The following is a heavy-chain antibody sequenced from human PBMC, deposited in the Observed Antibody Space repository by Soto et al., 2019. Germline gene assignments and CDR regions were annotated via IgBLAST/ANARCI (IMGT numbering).Heavy chain of an antibody. D-gene: IGHD2-21*02. CDR1: GYTFTGYY. Sequence: GASVKVSCKASGYTFTGYYMHWARQAPGQGLEWMGWINPNSGGTNYAQKFQGWVTMTRDTSISTAYMELSRLRSDDTAVYYCARVWDAYCGGDCYYDYWGQGTLVTVSS. CDR2: INPNSGGT. CDR3: ARVWDAYCGGDCYYDY. J-gene: IGHJ4*02. V-gene: IGHV1-2*04.